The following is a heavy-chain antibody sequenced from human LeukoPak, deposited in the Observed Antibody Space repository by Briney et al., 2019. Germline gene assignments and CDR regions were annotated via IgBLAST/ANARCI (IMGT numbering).Heavy chain of an antibody. CDR3: ARPQWQDTMGPWFDP. Sequence: SETLSLTCTVSGGSIRNKYWSWIRQPPGKGLEWIGYIYYTGSSTHYNPSLKSRVSISVDTSKNQFSLRLNSVTAADTAVYYCARPQWQDTMGPWFDPWGQGTLVTVSS. J-gene: IGHJ5*02. CDR1: GGSIRNKY. CDR2: IYYTGSST. D-gene: IGHD3-10*01. V-gene: IGHV4-59*01.